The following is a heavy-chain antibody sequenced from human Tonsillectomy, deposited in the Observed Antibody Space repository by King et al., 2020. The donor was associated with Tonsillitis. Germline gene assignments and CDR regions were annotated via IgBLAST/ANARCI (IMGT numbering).Heavy chain of an antibody. J-gene: IGHJ3*02. Sequence: LQLQESGPGLVKPSETLSLTCTVSGGSISSGTYYWGWIRQPPGQGLEWIGSIYYIGNTYYNPSLKSRVTILVDTSKNQFSLKLSSVTAADTAVYYCARLLLGYCSGGSCSDAFDIWGQGTMVTVSS. CDR1: GGSISSGTYY. CDR2: IYYIGNT. V-gene: IGHV4-39*07. D-gene: IGHD2-15*01. CDR3: ARLLLGYCSGGSCSDAFDI.